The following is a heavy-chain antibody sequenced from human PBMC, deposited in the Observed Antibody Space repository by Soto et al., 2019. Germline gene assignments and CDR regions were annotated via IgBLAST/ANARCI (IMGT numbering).Heavy chain of an antibody. CDR3: ACGWYRWTYYYYGMDV. D-gene: IGHD2-8*02. Sequence: SETLSLTCAVYGGSFSGYYWSWIRQPPGKGLEWIGEINHSGSTNYNPSLKSRVTISVDTSKNQFSLKLSSVTAADTAVYYCACGWYRWTYYYYGMDVWGQGTTVTVSS. J-gene: IGHJ6*02. V-gene: IGHV4-34*01. CDR1: GGSFSGYY. CDR2: INHSGST.